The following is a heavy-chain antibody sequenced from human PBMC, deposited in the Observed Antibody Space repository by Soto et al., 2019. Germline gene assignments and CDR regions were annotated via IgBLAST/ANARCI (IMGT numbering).Heavy chain of an antibody. V-gene: IGHV4-39*01. D-gene: IGHD3-16*01. CDR3: ARGGYYYYGMDV. J-gene: IGHJ6*02. CDR1: GGSISSSSYY. CDR2: IYYSGST. Sequence: ETLSLTCTVSGGSISSSSYYWGWIRQPPGKGLEWIGSIYYSGSTYYNPSLKSRVTISVDTSKNQFSLKLSSVTAADTAVYYCARGGYYYYGMDVWGQGTTVTVSS.